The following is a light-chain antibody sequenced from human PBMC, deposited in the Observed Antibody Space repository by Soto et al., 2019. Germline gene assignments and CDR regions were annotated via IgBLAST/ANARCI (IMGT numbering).Light chain of an antibody. Sequence: VLKQSPDSLPVSPGERDTLSCRASERVSSSYFAWYHQRFWQAPRLLLYATSRRADGVPDRISGRGSGTDFKLNINRVEPEDFGVYYGQQFGTSPPKTLGQGTKLEI. CDR2: ATS. J-gene: IGKJ2*01. CDR3: QQFGTSPPKT. V-gene: IGKV3-20*01. CDR1: ERVSSSY.